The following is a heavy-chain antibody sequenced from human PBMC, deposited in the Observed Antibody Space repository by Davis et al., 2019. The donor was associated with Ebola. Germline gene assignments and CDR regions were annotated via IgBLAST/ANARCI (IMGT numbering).Heavy chain of an antibody. V-gene: IGHV1-3*01. J-gene: IGHJ5*02. D-gene: IGHD2-2*02. CDR1: GGTFSSYA. Sequence: ASVKVSCKASGGTFSSYAISWLRQAPGQRLEWMGWINAGNGDTKYSQKFQGRVTITRDTSASTAYMELSSLRSEDTAVYYCARDAPIGYCSSTSCYNLDPWGQGTLVTVSS. CDR3: ARDAPIGYCSSTSCYNLDP. CDR2: INAGNGDT.